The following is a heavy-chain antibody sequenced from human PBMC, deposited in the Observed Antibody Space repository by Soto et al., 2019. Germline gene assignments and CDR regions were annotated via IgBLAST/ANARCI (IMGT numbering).Heavy chain of an antibody. D-gene: IGHD4-17*01. CDR2: ISNTGFTI. CDR1: GFTFSDYE. CDR3: ARAHGDFDY. V-gene: IGHV3-48*03. Sequence: LRLSCAASGFTFSDYEMNWVRQAPGKGLEWVSYISNTGFTIYYADSVRGRFAISRDSAKNSLYLQMNSLGAGDTAVYYCARAHGDFDYWGQGTLVTVS. J-gene: IGHJ4*02.